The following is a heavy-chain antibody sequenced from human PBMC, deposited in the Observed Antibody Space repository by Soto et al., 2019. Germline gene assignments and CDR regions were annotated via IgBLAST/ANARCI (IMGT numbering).Heavy chain of an antibody. Sequence: GGSLRLSCAASGFTFSDYAMRWVRQAPGKGLEWVSGISDSGGSTYYADSVKGRFTISRDDSKSTLYLQMNSLRADDPAVYYCAKDWHVMDVAGHDYYYGVDVWGQGTTVTVSS. CDR2: ISDSGGST. CDR3: AKDWHVMDVAGHDYYYGVDV. V-gene: IGHV3-23*01. J-gene: IGHJ6*02. D-gene: IGHD6-19*01. CDR1: GFTFSDYA.